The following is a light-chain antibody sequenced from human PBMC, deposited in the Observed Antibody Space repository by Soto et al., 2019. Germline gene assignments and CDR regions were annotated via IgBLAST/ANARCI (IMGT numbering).Light chain of an antibody. Sequence: DIVMTQSPLSLIVTSGEPASISCRSSQSLLHTNGYNYLDWYLQMPGQSPQLLIYLGSNRASGVPDRFSGSGSGTDFTLKISRVEAEDVGVYFCMQSLQTPVTFGQGTKVEIK. J-gene: IGKJ1*01. CDR2: LGS. V-gene: IGKV2-28*01. CDR1: QSLLHTNGYNY. CDR3: MQSLQTPVT.